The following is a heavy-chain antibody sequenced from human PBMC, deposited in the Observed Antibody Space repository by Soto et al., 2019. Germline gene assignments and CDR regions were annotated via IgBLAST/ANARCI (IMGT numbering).Heavy chain of an antibody. J-gene: IGHJ4*02. CDR3: ALTGGGMAARPLEY. Sequence: QVQLVQSGGEVKKPGASVEVSCRTSGYMFTTYGMSWVRQAPGQGLEWMAWISAYNGNKKYAQKFTSRITMAIDTSTGTISMELRNPTSDGTGTYFCALTGGGMAARPLEYWGQGTLVTVSS. V-gene: IGHV1-18*04. CDR2: ISAYNGNK. D-gene: IGHD6-6*01. CDR1: GYMFTTYG.